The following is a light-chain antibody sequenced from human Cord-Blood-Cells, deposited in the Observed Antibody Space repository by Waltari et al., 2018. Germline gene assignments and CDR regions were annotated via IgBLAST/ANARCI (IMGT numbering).Light chain of an antibody. CDR2: EVS. J-gene: IGLJ2*01. CDR1: SSDLGGYNY. CDR3: SSYTSSSTVV. V-gene: IGLV2-14*01. Sequence: QSALTQPASVSGSPGQSITISCTGTSSDLGGYNYVPWYQQHPGKAPKLMLYEVSNRPSGVSNRFSGSKSGNTASLTISGLQAEDEADYYCSSYTSSSTVVFGGGTKLTVL.